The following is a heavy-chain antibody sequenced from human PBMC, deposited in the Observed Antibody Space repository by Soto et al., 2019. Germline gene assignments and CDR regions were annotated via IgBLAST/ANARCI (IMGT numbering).Heavy chain of an antibody. J-gene: IGHJ6*02. D-gene: IGHD1-1*01. CDR3: ARNGTQTGYSYGMDV. CDR2: IIPIFDTA. V-gene: IGHV1-69*01. Sequence: QVQLVQSGAEFGKPGSSVKVSCKASGGTFSDFTINWVRQAPGQRLEWMGGIIPIFDTANYAEKFQGRVTIPADEPTSTSFMEVSSLRSEDTAGYYCARNGTQTGYSYGMDVWGQGTMVTVSS. CDR1: GGTFSDFT.